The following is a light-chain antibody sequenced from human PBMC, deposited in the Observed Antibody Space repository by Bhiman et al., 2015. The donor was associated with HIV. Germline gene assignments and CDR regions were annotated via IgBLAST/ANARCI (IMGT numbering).Light chain of an antibody. Sequence: QSVLTQPPSASGTPGQRVSISCSGSISNIGSNTVNWYYQLPGTAPKLLIYSNNQRPSGVPDRFSGSKSGTSASLAISGLQSEDEADYYCAAWDDSLNGLYVFGTGTKVTVL. J-gene: IGLJ1*01. CDR2: SNN. CDR3: AAWDDSLNGLYV. V-gene: IGLV1-44*01. CDR1: ISNIGSNT.